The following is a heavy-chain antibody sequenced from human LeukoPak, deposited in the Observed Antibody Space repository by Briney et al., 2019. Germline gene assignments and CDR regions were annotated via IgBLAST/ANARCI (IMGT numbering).Heavy chain of an antibody. CDR1: GYTFTGYY. CDR3: ARDYYDSRHNWFDP. D-gene: IGHD3-22*01. Sequence: GASVKVSCKASGYTFTGYYMHWVRQAPGQGLEWMGRINPNSGGTNYPQKFQGRVTMTRDTSISTAYMELSRLRSDDTAVYYCARDYYDSRHNWFDPWGQGTLVTVSS. V-gene: IGHV1-2*06. CDR2: INPNSGGT. J-gene: IGHJ5*02.